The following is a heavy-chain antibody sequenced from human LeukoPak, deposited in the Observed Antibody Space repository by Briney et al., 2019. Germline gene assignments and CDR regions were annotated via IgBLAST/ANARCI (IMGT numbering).Heavy chain of an antibody. D-gene: IGHD3-10*01. V-gene: IGHV1-18*01. CDR3: ARDQEYYGSGSSDY. J-gene: IGHJ4*02. CDR2: ISAYNGNT. Sequence: ASVKVSCKASGYTFTSYGISWVRQAPGQGLEWMGWISAYNGNTNYAQKLQGRVTMTTDTSTSTAYMELRSLRSDDTAVYYCARDQEYYGSGSSDYWGQGTLVTVSS. CDR1: GYTFTSYG.